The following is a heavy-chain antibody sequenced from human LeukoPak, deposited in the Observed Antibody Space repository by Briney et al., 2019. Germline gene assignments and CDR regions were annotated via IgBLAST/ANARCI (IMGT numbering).Heavy chain of an antibody. V-gene: IGHV4-39*07. D-gene: IGHD2-15*01. J-gene: IGHJ6*03. CDR2: IYFSGIT. CDR3: ASGEYTRRIYYYMDV. CDR1: GDSITNRSHY. Sequence: SETLSLTCAVSGDSITNRSHYWAWIRQSPEKGLEWIATIYFSGITYYNHFLKSRVTISVDTSKNQFSLKLSSVTAADTAVYYCASGEYTRRIYYYMDVWGKGTTVTVSS.